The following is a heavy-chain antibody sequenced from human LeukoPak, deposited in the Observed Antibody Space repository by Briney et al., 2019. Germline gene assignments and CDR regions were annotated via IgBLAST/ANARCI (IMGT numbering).Heavy chain of an antibody. V-gene: IGHV4-59*08. CDR2: IYYSGST. CDR3: ASNSSSSGAFDY. CDR1: GGSISSYY. J-gene: IGHJ4*02. D-gene: IGHD6-6*01. Sequence: SETLSLTCTVSGGSISSYYWSWIRQPPGKGLGWIGYIYYSGSTNYNPSLKSRVTISVDTSKNQFSLKLSSVTAADTAVYYCASNSSSSGAFDYWGQGTLVTVSS.